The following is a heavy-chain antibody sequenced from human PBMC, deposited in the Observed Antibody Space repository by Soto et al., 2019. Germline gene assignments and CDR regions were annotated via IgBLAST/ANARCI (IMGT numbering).Heavy chain of an antibody. CDR2: IYPGDSDT. CDR1: GYSFTSYW. CDR3: ARPTAVVTPGDAFDI. D-gene: IGHD2-15*01. Sequence: PGESLKISCKGSGYSFTSYWIGWVRQMPGKGLEWMGNIYPGDSDTRYSPSFQGQVTISAAKSISTAHLQWSSLTASDTAMYYGARPTAVVTPGDAFDIWGQGTMVTVS. J-gene: IGHJ3*02. V-gene: IGHV5-51*01.